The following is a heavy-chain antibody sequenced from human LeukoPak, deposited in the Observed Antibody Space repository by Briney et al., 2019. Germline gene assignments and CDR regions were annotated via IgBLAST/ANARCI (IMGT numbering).Heavy chain of an antibody. J-gene: IGHJ5*02. D-gene: IGHD3-16*01. Sequence: GASVKVSCKASGYTFTTYDINWVRQATGQGLEWMGWMNPNSGNTGYTQKFQGRVTMTRNTSISTPYMELSSLRSEDTAVYYCARGGGSGHKENWFVPWGPGTLVTVSS. CDR1: GYTFTTYD. CDR2: MNPNSGNT. CDR3: ARGGGSGHKENWFVP. V-gene: IGHV1-8*01.